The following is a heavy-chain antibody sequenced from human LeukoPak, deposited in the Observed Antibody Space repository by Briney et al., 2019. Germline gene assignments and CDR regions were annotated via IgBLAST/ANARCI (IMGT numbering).Heavy chain of an antibody. CDR1: GFTLSSSW. CDR3: ARDLSFSPDH. Sequence: PGGSLRLSCAGSGFTLSSSWMHWVRPAPGKGPVWVAHVSPDGNLANYADSVKGRFIISRDNAKNTLFLQMNSLRAEDTAVYYCARDLSFSPDHWGQGTLVTVSS. V-gene: IGHV3-74*01. J-gene: IGHJ4*02. CDR2: VSPDGNLA.